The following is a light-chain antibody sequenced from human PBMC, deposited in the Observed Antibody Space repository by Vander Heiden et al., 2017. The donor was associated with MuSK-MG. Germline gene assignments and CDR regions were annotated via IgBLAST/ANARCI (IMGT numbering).Light chain of an antibody. CDR2: HAS. CDR1: QGISST. Sequence: AIQLTQSPSSLSAAVGERVTTTCRASQGISSTLACYQQKPGKAPNLLIFHASSLESPVPSRFSGCGSGSDFTLSIISLQPEDIATYYCHEVNSFRYTFGGGTKLEIK. V-gene: IGKV1-13*02. CDR3: HEVNSFRYT. J-gene: IGKJ4*01.